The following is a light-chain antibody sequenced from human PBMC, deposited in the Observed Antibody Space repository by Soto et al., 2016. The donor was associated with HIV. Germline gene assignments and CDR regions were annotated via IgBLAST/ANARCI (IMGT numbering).Light chain of an antibody. V-gene: IGKV1-5*03. CDR2: RAS. J-gene: IGKJ4*01. Sequence: DIQMTQSPSTLSASVGDRVTLTCRASQSISIYSAWYQQKPGKAPNLLIYRASSLESGDPSRFSGSGSGTEFTLTISSLQPDDFATYYCQQYQTYPLTFGGGTKVEIK. CDR3: QQYQTYPLT. CDR1: QSISIY.